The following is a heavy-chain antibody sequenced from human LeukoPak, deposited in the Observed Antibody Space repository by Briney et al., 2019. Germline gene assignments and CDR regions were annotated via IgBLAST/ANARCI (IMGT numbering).Heavy chain of an antibody. CDR1: GGSFSSYY. J-gene: IGHJ4*02. Sequence: PSETLSLTCAVCGGSFSSYYWGWIRQPPGKGLEWIGSIYYSGSAYYNPSLTSRVTISVDTSKNQFSLKLSSVTAADTAVYYCAAPERWYYYDSSGYFDYWGQGTLVTVSS. D-gene: IGHD3-22*01. CDR2: IYYSGSA. V-gene: IGHV4-39*01. CDR3: AAPERWYYYDSSGYFDY.